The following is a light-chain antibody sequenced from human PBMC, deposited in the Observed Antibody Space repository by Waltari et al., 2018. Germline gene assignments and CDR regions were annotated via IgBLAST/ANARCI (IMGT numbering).Light chain of an antibody. CDR2: DAS. CDR3: QHYRSLPVT. V-gene: IGKV3-20*01. J-gene: IGKJ1*01. Sequence: IVLTQSPGTLSLSPGESATLACRASESVRRALAWSQQRPGQAPRLLIYDASARATGIPDRFSGSGSGTDFSLTISRLEPEDFALYYCQHYRSLPVTFGQGTKVEIK. CDR1: ESVRRA.